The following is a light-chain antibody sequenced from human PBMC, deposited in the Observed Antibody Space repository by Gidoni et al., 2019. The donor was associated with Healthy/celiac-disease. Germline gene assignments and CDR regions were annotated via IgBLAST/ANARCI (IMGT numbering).Light chain of an antibody. CDR2: WAS. CDR3: QQYYSTPQT. Sequence: DIVMTQSPDSLAVSLGETATINCKSSQSVLYSSNNKNYLAWYQQKPGQPPKLRIYWASTRESGVPDRFSGSGSGTDFTLTISSLQAEDVAVYYCQQYYSTPQTFGQGTKVEIK. J-gene: IGKJ1*01. CDR1: QSVLYSSNNKNY. V-gene: IGKV4-1*01.